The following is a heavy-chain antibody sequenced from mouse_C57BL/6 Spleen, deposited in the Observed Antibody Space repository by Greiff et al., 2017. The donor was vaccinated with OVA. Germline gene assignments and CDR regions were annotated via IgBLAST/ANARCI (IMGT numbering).Heavy chain of an antibody. CDR3: ARGPLYGRYFDY. J-gene: IGHJ2*01. Sequence: QVQLQQPGAELVKPGASVKLSCKASGYTFTSYWMHWVKQRPGQGLEWIGMIHPNSGSTNYNEKFKSKATLTVDKSSSTAYMQLSSLTSEDSAVYYCARGPLYGRYFDYWGQGTTLTVSS. D-gene: IGHD1-1*01. V-gene: IGHV1-64*01. CDR1: GYTFTSYW. CDR2: IHPNSGST.